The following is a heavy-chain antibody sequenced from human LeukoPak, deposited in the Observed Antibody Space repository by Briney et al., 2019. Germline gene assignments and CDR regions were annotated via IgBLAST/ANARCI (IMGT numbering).Heavy chain of an antibody. CDR2: ISYDGSNK. J-gene: IGHJ4*02. V-gene: IGHV3-30*18. CDR3: AKDAQGGSPDY. CDR1: GFTFSSYG. D-gene: IGHD3-16*01. Sequence: GGSLRLSCAASGFTFSSYGMHWVRQAPGKGLEWVAVISYDGSNKYYADSVKGRFTISRDNSKNTLYLQMNSLRAEDTAVYYCAKDAQGGSPDYWGQGTLVTVSS.